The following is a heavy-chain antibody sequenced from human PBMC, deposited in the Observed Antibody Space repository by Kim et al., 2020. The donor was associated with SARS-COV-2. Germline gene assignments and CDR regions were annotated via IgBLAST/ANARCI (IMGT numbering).Heavy chain of an antibody. CDR1: GYTFTSYA. CDR3: ARLRIQRQQQLFLFDY. CDR2: INTNTGNP. Sequence: ASVKVSCKASGYTFTSYAMNWVRQAPGQGLEWMGWINTNTGNPTYAQGFTGRFVFSLDTSVSTAYLQISSLKAEDTAVYYCARLRIQRQQQLFLFDYWGQGTLVTVSS. D-gene: IGHD6-13*01. V-gene: IGHV7-4-1*02. J-gene: IGHJ4*02.